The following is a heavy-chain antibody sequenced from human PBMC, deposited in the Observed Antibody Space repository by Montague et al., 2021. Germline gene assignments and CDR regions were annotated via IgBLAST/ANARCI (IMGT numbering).Heavy chain of an antibody. CDR3: AVTNPYYYYGMDV. Sequence: SETLSLTCTVSGGSISSNSYWWAWIRQPPGKGLEYVGTTFNTGSSYYSPSLKSRVTISVDTSKNQFSLRLSSVTAADTAFYYCAVTNPYYYYGMDVWGQGTTVTVSS. D-gene: IGHD1-14*01. J-gene: IGHJ6*02. CDR1: GGSISSNSYW. V-gene: IGHV4-39*07. CDR2: TFNTGSS.